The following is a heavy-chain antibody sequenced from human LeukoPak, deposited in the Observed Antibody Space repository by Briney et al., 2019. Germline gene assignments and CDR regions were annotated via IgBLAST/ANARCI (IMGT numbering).Heavy chain of an antibody. Sequence: PGGSLRLSCAAYGFTFNTYGMNWVRQAPGKGLEWVAVIWYDGSNKYYADSVKGRFTISRDNSKNTLYLQMNSLRAEDTAVYYCAREGKWELLNFDYWGQGTLVTVSS. CDR2: IWYDGSNK. V-gene: IGHV3-33*01. D-gene: IGHD1-26*01. CDR3: AREGKWELLNFDY. CDR1: GFTFNTYG. J-gene: IGHJ4*02.